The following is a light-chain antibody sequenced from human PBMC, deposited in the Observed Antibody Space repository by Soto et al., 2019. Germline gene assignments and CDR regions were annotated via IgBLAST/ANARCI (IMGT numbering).Light chain of an antibody. CDR2: AAS. Sequence: DLHMTRSPSTLSASVGDRFTIACRASQGVDSWLAWYQQQPGKAPKLLIYAASTLQSGVPSRFSGSGSGTEFTLTISSMQPDDSATYYCQQYNTHSTFGQGTQVDIK. J-gene: IGKJ1*01. CDR3: QQYNTHST. V-gene: IGKV1-5*01. CDR1: QGVDSW.